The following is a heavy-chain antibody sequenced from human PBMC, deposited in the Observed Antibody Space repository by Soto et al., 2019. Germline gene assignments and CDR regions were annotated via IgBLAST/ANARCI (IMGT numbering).Heavy chain of an antibody. V-gene: IGHV3-66*01. Sequence: EVQLVESGRGLVQPGGSLRLSCAASGFTVSSNYMSWVRQAPGKGLEWVSVIYSGGSTYYADSVKGRFTISRDNSKNTLYLQMNSLRAEDTAVYYCARDDGSSWYVGYWGQGTLVTVSS. CDR1: GFTVSSNY. CDR3: ARDDGSSWYVGY. D-gene: IGHD6-13*01. CDR2: IYSGGST. J-gene: IGHJ4*02.